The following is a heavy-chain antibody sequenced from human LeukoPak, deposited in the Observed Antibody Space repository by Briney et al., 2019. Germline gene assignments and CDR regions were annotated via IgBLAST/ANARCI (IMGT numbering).Heavy chain of an antibody. Sequence: ASVKVSCKSSGYTFTSYGIIWVRQAPGQGLEWMGWISAYRGNTYYAQKLQGRVTLTTDTSTSTACMELRSLRSDDTAVYYCARDLYYYDSSGFHDVFDIWGQGTMVTVSS. CDR2: ISAYRGNT. V-gene: IGHV1-18*01. CDR3: ARDLYYYDSSGFHDVFDI. D-gene: IGHD3-22*01. CDR1: GYTFTSYG. J-gene: IGHJ3*02.